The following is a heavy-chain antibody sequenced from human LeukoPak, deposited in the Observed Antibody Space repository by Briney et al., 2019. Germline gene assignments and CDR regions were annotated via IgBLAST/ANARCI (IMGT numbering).Heavy chain of an antibody. Sequence: SETLSLTCTISGGSISSHYWSWIRQPPGKGLEWIGYIYYSGSTNYNPSLKSRVTISVDTSKNQFSLKLSSVTAADTAVYYCARTARPPLAWFDPWGQGTLVTVSS. CDR2: IYYSGST. V-gene: IGHV4-59*11. CDR3: ARTARPPLAWFDP. J-gene: IGHJ5*02. D-gene: IGHD6-6*01. CDR1: GGSISSHY.